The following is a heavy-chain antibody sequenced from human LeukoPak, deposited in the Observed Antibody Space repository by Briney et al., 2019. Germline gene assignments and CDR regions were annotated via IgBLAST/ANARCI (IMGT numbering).Heavy chain of an antibody. CDR2: IYPGDSDT. J-gene: IGHJ4*02. CDR3: ARQSGSSGYYYRPFDY. V-gene: IGHV5-51*01. D-gene: IGHD3-22*01. Sequence: GESLKISCKGSGYSFTSYWIGWVRQMPGQGLEWMGIIYPGDSDTRYSPSFQGQVTISADKSISTAYLQWSSLKASDTAMYYCARQSGSSGYYYRPFDYWGQGTLVTVSS. CDR1: GYSFTSYW.